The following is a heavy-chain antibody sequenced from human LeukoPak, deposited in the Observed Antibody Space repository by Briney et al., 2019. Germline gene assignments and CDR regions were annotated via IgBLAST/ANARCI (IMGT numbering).Heavy chain of an antibody. CDR2: INHSGGT. D-gene: IGHD1-26*01. CDR3: ARGLVRASGNYLYY. V-gene: IGHV4-34*01. J-gene: IGHJ4*02. CDR1: SGSLSGYY. Sequence: SETLSLTCAVYSGSLSGYYGSWIRQPPGKGLEWIGEINHSGGTNYNPSLKSRVTIAVDTSKNQFSLKLTSVTAADTAVYYCARGLVRASGNYLYYWGQGTLVTVSS.